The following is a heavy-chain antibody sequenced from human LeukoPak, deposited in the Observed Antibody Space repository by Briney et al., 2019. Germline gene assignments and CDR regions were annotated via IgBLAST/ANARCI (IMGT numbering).Heavy chain of an antibody. CDR2: IDGNGGRT. CDR1: GFTFEDYG. J-gene: IGHJ3*02. CDR3: ARDWYNNSDAFDI. V-gene: IGHV3-20*04. D-gene: IGHD4-11*01. Sequence: GGSLRLSCTASGFTFEDYGMSWVRQGPGKGLEWLSGIDGNGGRTPYADSVKGRFTISRDSAKNSLYLQIHSLRAEDTAVYYCARDWYNNSDAFDIWGQGTMVTVSS.